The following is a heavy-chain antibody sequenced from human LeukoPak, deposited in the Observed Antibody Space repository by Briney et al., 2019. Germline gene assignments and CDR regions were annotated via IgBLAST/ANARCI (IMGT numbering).Heavy chain of an antibody. V-gene: IGHV4-39*01. D-gene: IGHD1-26*01. CDR2: IYYSGST. Sequence: PSETPSLTCTVSGGSISSSSYYWGWIRQPPGKGLEWIGSIYYSGSTYYNPSLKSRVTISVDTSKNQFSLKLSSVTAADTAVYYCARHRVGATPTFDYWGQGTLVTVSS. CDR3: ARHRVGATPTFDY. CDR1: GGSISSSSYY. J-gene: IGHJ4*02.